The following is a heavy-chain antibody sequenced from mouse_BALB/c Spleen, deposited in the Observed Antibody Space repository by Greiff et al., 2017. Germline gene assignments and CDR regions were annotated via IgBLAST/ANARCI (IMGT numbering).Heavy chain of an antibody. D-gene: IGHD2-2*01. J-gene: IGHJ1*01. CDR2: ISDGGSYT. V-gene: IGHV5-4*02. Sequence: EVHLVESGGGLVKPGGSLKLSCAASGFTFSDYYMYWVRQTPEKRLEWVATISDGGSYTYYPDSVKGRFTISRDNAKNNLYLQMSSLKSEDTAMYYCARRLRGWYFDVWGAGTTVTVSS. CDR3: ARRLRGWYFDV. CDR1: GFTFSDYY.